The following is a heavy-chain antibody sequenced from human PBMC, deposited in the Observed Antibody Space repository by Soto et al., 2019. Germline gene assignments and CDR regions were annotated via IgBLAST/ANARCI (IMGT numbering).Heavy chain of an antibody. J-gene: IGHJ4*02. V-gene: IGHV4-59*13. D-gene: IGHD2-2*02. CDR3: ARGRRVVPSPIPFDN. Sequence: QVQLEESGPGLVKPSETLSLTCNVSSGSITGYFWSWIRQPPGKGLEWVAYVYYSGSTSYNPSLKRLVTISVDRTQNQFSLRLNSVTAADLAVYYCARGRRVVPSPIPFDNWGQGTLVTVSS. CDR1: SGSITGYF. CDR2: VYYSGST.